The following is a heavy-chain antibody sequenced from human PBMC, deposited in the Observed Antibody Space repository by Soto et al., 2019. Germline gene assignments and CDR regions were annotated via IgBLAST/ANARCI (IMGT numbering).Heavy chain of an antibody. CDR1: GYTFTDYY. Sequence: QVHLVQSGAEVKKPGASVKVSCMASGYTFTDYYIHWVRQAPGQGLEWMGWINPNRGGTDYAQKFQGRVTMTRDTSINTAYMELRSLRSDDTAVYYCARDPALVREHDSSGYYPRYYYYGMDVWGQGTTVTVSS. V-gene: IGHV1-2*02. J-gene: IGHJ6*02. CDR3: ARDPALVREHDSSGYYPRYYYYGMDV. CDR2: INPNRGGT. D-gene: IGHD3-22*01.